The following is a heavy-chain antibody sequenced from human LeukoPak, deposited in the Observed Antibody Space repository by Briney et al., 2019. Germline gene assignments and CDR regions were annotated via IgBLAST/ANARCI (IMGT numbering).Heavy chain of an antibody. V-gene: IGHV1-24*01. CDR1: GYTLTELS. D-gene: IGHD3-22*01. CDR2: FDPEDGET. CDR3: AAVEGGYYDSSGPYYFDY. Sequence: ASVKVSCKVSGYTLTELSMHWVRQAPGKGLEWMGGFDPEDGETIYAQKFQGRVTMTEDTSTDTAYMELSSLRSEDTAVYYCAAVEGGYYDSSGPYYFDYWGQGILVTVSS. J-gene: IGHJ4*02.